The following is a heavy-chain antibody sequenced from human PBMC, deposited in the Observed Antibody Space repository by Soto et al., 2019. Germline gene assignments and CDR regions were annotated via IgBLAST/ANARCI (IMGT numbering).Heavy chain of an antibody. V-gene: IGHV4-59*01. CDR2: ISYSGST. D-gene: IGHD2-15*01. J-gene: IGHJ4*02. CDR1: GGSMSSYY. Sequence: LSLTCTVSGGSMSSYYWTWLRQSPGRGLEWIGYISYSGSTYYNPSLKSRVTISADTSKNQFSLRMNSMIAADTAVYYCARADPDASVGYWGQGTLVTVSS. CDR3: ARADPDASVGY.